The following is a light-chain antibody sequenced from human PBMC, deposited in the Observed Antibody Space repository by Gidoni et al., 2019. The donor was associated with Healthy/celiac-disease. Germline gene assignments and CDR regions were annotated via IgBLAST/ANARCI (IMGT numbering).Light chain of an antibody. CDR1: QDISNY. CDR3: QQYDNLPSYT. J-gene: IGKJ2*01. V-gene: IGKV1-33*01. Sequence: DIQMTQSPSSLSASVGDRFTITCQSSQDISNYLNWYQQKPGKAPKLLIYDASNLEAGVPSRFSGSGSWTDFSFTISSLQPEDIATYYCQQYDNLPSYTFXQXTKLEIK. CDR2: DAS.